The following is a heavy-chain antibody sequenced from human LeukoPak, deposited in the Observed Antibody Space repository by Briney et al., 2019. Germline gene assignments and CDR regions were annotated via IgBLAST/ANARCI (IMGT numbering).Heavy chain of an antibody. D-gene: IGHD5-12*01. CDR1: GGTFSSYA. J-gene: IGHJ3*02. V-gene: IGHV1-69*06. CDR3: ASIRSGYSGYGHAFDI. CDR2: IIPIFGTA. Sequence: ASVKVSCKASGGTFSSYAISWVRQAPGQGLEWMGGIIPIFGTANYAQKFQGRVTITADKSTSTAYMELSSLKASDTAMYYCASIRSGYSGYGHAFDIWGQGTMVTVSS.